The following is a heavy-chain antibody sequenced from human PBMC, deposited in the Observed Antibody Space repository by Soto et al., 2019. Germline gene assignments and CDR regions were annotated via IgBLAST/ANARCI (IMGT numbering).Heavy chain of an antibody. Sequence: QLQLQESGPGLVKPSETLSLTCTVSGGSISSSSYYWGWIRQPPGKGLEWIGSIYYSGSTYYNPSLKSRVTISVDTSKNQFSLKLSSVTAADTAVYYCARSGNCSSTSCYAYYYYYMDVWGKGTTVTVSS. CDR2: IYYSGST. J-gene: IGHJ6*03. CDR3: ARSGNCSSTSCYAYYYYYMDV. V-gene: IGHV4-39*01. D-gene: IGHD2-2*01. CDR1: GGSISSSSYY.